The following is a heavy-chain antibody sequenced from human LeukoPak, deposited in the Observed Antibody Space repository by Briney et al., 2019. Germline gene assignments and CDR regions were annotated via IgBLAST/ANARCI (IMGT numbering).Heavy chain of an antibody. CDR2: ISYDGSNK. Sequence: GGSLRLSCAASGFTFSSYAMHWVRQAPGKGLEWVAVISYDGSNKYYADSVKGRFTISRDNSKNTLYLQMNSLRAGDTAVYYCARDNWNLYYYYYMDVWGKGTTVTVSS. V-gene: IGHV3-30-3*01. CDR3: ARDNWNLYYYYYMDV. D-gene: IGHD1-1*01. J-gene: IGHJ6*03. CDR1: GFTFSSYA.